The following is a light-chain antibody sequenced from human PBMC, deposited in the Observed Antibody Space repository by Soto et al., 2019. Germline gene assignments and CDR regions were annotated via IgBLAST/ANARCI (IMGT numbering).Light chain of an antibody. CDR3: QQYYSTPLT. Sequence: EVVMTQSPATLSVSPGERVTLSCRASQSVRSNLAWYQQKPGQPPKLLIYWASTRESGVPDRFSGSGSGTDFTLTISSLQAEDVAVYYCQQYYSTPLTFGGGTKVDIK. CDR2: WAS. V-gene: IGKV3-15*01. CDR1: QSVRSN. J-gene: IGKJ4*01.